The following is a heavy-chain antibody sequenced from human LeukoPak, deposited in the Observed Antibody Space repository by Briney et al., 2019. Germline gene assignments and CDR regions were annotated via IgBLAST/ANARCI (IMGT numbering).Heavy chain of an antibody. CDR3: AGVSSSWYQDWYFDL. Sequence: PSQTLSLTCTVSGGSVSSGSYYWSWIRQPAGKGLVWIGRIDTSGNTNYKPSLKSRVTMSVDTAKKQFSLKLSSVTAADTAVYYCAGVSSSWYQDWYFDLWGRGTLVTVSS. D-gene: IGHD6-13*01. V-gene: IGHV4-61*02. J-gene: IGHJ2*01. CDR2: IDTSGNT. CDR1: GGSVSSGSYY.